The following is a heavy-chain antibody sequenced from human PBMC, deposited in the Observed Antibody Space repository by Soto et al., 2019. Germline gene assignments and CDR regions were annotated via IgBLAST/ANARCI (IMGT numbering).Heavy chain of an antibody. J-gene: IGHJ3*01. V-gene: IGHV3-53*01. CDR1: GFTGSRKY. CDR2: IYSGXST. CDR3: ARRSRVGVPHAFDL. D-gene: IGHD2-2*01. Sequence: GGSVRLWCAASGFTGSRKYISWVRQSPGKRLEWVSVIYSGXSTYYADYVKGRFTISRHNSKHTLHLQMNGLRAEDTTVYSCARRSRVGVPHAFDLLGQGAMVTVSS.